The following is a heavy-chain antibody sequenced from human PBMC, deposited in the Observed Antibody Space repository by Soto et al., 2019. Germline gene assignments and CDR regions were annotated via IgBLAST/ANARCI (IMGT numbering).Heavy chain of an antibody. Sequence: ASVKVSFKTSGYIFTDYKLHWVRQAPGQGLEWMGWVDPNGGGSNSAQKFQGSVTMTWDTSITTAYLDLTRLTTNDTATYFCATWVDYGDFEGFDFWGQGTLVTVSS. J-gene: IGHJ4*02. D-gene: IGHD4-17*01. CDR1: GYIFTDYK. CDR2: VDPNGGGS. CDR3: ATWVDYGDFEGFDF. V-gene: IGHV1-2*04.